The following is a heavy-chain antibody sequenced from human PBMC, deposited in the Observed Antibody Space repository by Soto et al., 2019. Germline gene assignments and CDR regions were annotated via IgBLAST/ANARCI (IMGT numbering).Heavy chain of an antibody. J-gene: IGHJ4*02. CDR1: GFTFSSYA. Sequence: QVQLVESGGGVVQPGRSLRLSCAASGFTFSSYAMHWVRQAPGKGLEWVAVISYDGSNKYYADSVNGRFTISRDNSKNTLYLQMNSLRAEDTAVYYCARARTDGDNYFDYWGQGTLVTVSS. CDR2: ISYDGSNK. V-gene: IGHV3-30-3*01. D-gene: IGHD4-17*01. CDR3: ARARTDGDNYFDY.